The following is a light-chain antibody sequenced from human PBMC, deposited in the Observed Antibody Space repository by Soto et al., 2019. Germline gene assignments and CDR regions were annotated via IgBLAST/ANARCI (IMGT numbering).Light chain of an antibody. J-gene: IGLJ1*01. CDR1: RSDIGSYNY. V-gene: IGLV2-14*01. Sequence: QSALTQPASVSGSPGQSITISCSGTRSDIGSYNYVAWYQQFPGKTPKILIYGVSNRPSGVSSRFSGSKSGNTASLTISGLQAEDEAGYYCISYTGSSTSYVFGSGTKVTV. CDR2: GVS. CDR3: ISYTGSSTSYV.